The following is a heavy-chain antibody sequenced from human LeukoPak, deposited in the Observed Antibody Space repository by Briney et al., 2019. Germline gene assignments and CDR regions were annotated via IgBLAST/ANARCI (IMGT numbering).Heavy chain of an antibody. D-gene: IGHD2-2*01. CDR3: ARERSLGYCSSTSCPPGPLDY. Sequence: SETLSLTCTVSGDSISSYYWSWIRQPAGKGLEWIGRMYTSGSTNYNPSLKSRVTISVDTSKNQFSLKLSSVTAADTAVYYCARERSLGYCSSTSCPPGPLDYWGQGTLVTVSS. V-gene: IGHV4-4*07. CDR2: MYTSGST. J-gene: IGHJ4*02. CDR1: GDSISSYY.